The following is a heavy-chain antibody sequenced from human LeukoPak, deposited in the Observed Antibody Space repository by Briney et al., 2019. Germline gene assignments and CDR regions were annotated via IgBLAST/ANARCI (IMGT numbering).Heavy chain of an antibody. CDR2: ISTTGRTI. CDR1: GFTFSSYT. D-gene: IGHD3-10*01. J-gene: IGHJ4*02. CDR3: ARDGSGTYLIDY. Sequence: GGSLRLSCAASGFTFSSYTMNWVRQAPGKGLEWVSYISTTGRTIYYADSVKGRFTISRDNAKNSLYLRMKSLRVEDTAVYYCARDGSGTYLIDYWGQGTLVTVSS. V-gene: IGHV3-48*01.